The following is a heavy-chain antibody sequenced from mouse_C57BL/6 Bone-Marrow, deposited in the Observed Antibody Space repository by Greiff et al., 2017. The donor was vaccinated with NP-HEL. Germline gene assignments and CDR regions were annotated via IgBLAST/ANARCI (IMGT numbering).Heavy chain of an antibody. CDR3: ARYDFHFDV. D-gene: IGHD2-4*01. Sequence: QVQLQQPGAELVKPGASVKLSCKASGYTFTSYWMQWVKQRPGQGLEWIGEIDPSDSYTNYNQKFKGKATLTVDTSSSTAYMQLSSLTSEDSAVYYCARYDFHFDVWGTGTTVTVSS. J-gene: IGHJ1*03. CDR1: GYTFTSYW. CDR2: IDPSDSYT. V-gene: IGHV1-50*01.